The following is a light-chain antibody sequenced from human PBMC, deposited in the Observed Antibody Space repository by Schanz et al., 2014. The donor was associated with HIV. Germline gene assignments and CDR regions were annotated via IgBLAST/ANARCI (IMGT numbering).Light chain of an antibody. J-gene: IGLJ2*01. CDR2: DVT. CDR3: SSYTSLTTVI. CDR1: NSDIGGFNF. Sequence: QSVLTQPAFVSGSPGQSITISCTGTNSDIGGFNFVSWYRQHPGKAPNLMIYDVTHRPSGISSRFSGSKSGNTASLTISGLQAEDEAYYYCSSYTSLTTVIFGGGTKLTVL. V-gene: IGLV2-14*01.